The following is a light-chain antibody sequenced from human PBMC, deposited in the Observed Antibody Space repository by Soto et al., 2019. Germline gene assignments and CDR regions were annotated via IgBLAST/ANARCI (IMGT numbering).Light chain of an antibody. CDR1: QGIGSY. J-gene: IGKJ3*01. CDR3: QQPKSLFT. V-gene: IGKV1-9*01. CDR2: GAS. Sequence: DIQLTQSPSFLSASVGDRVTITCRASQGIGSYLAWYQQKPGKAPKVLIYGASILQSGVPSRFRFSGSETEFTLTTSSLQPNDVATYSCQQPKSLFTFGPGTKVDI.